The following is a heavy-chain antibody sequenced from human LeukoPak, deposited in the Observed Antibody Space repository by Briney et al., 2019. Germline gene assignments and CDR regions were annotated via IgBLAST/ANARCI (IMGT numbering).Heavy chain of an antibody. CDR2: ISSSSSYT. V-gene: IGHV3-21*01. CDR1: GFTFSSYS. D-gene: IGHD6-13*01. CDR3: ASGPSAAIDYFDY. J-gene: IGHJ4*02. Sequence: GGSLRLSCAASGFTFSSYSMNWVRQAPGKGLEWVSSISSSSSYTYYADSVKGRFTISRDNAKNSLYLQMNSLRAEDTAVYYCASGPSAAIDYFDYWGQGTLVTVSS.